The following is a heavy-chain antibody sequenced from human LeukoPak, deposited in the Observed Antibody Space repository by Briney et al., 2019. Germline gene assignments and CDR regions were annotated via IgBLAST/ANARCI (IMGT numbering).Heavy chain of an antibody. V-gene: IGHV4-59*11. Sequence: RSSETLSLTCTVSGGSISSHYRSWIRQPPGKGLEWIGYIYYSGSTNYNPSLKSRVTISVDTSKNQFSLKLSSVTAADTAVYYCARGFRYYDSSGWPWGQGTLVTVSS. J-gene: IGHJ5*02. CDR3: ARGFRYYDSSGWP. D-gene: IGHD3-22*01. CDR1: GGSISSHY. CDR2: IYYSGST.